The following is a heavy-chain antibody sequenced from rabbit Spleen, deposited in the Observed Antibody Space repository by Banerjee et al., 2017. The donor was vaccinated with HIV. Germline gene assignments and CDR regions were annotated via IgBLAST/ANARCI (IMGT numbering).Heavy chain of an antibody. V-gene: IGHV1S45*01. J-gene: IGHJ6*01. CDR1: GFSFSDRDV. CDR3: ARDTSTSFSSYGMDL. Sequence: QEQLVESGRGLVKSEGSLTLTCKASGFSFSDRDVMCWVRQAPGKGLQWIACINAYTGKPVYATWAKGRFTISRTSSTTVTLRMTSLTAADRATYFCARDTSTSFSSYGMDLWGQGTLVTVS. CDR2: INAYTGKP. D-gene: IGHD1-1*01.